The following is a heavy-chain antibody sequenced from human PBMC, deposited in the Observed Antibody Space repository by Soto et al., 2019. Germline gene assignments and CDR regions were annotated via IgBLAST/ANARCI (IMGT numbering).Heavy chain of an antibody. D-gene: IGHD3-10*01. CDR3: ARDSLLWFGELLFQADY. Sequence: ASVKVSCKASGYTFTSYAMHWVRQAPGQRLEWMGWINAGNGNTKYSQKFQGRVTITRDTSASTAYMELSSLRSEDTAVYYCARDSLLWFGELLFQADYWGQGTLVTVSS. V-gene: IGHV1-3*01. CDR1: GYTFTSYA. J-gene: IGHJ4*02. CDR2: INAGNGNT.